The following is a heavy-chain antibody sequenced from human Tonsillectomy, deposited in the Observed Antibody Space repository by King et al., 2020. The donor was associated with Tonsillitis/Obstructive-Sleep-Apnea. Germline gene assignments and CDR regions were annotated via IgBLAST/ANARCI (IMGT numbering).Heavy chain of an antibody. CDR3: ARVTKGCSSTSCYEALWFDP. V-gene: IGHV3-21*01. Sequence: VQLVESGGGLVKPGGSLRLSCAASGFTFSSYSMNWVRQAPGKGLEWVSSISSSSSYIYYADSVKGRFTISRDNAKNSLYLQMNSLRAEDTAVYYCARVTKGCSSTSCYEALWFDPWGQGTLVTVSS. CDR1: GFTFSSYS. CDR2: ISSSSSYI. D-gene: IGHD2-2*01. J-gene: IGHJ5*02.